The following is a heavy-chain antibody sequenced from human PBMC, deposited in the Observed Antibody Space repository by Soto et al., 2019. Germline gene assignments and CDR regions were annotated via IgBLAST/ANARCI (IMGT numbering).Heavy chain of an antibody. Sequence: SETLSLTCDVSGDTISTGGYTWAWIRQPPGKGLEWIGYIYHSGSTYYNPSLNSRVTISVDRSKNQFSLKLSSVTAADTAVYYCAAGGGLPRYYWGQGTLVTVSS. CDR3: AAGGGLPRYY. CDR2: IYHSGST. CDR1: GDTISTGGYT. J-gene: IGHJ4*02. V-gene: IGHV4-30-2*01. D-gene: IGHD5-12*01.